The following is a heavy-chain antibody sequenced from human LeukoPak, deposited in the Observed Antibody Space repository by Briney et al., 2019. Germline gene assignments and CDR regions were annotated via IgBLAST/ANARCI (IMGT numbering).Heavy chain of an antibody. CDR3: AKDQGRWLQLYGMGV. V-gene: IGHV3-23*01. CDR1: GFTFSSYA. CDR2: ISGSGGST. J-gene: IGHJ6*02. Sequence: GGSLRLSCAASGFTFSSYAMSWVRQAPGKGLEWVSAISGSGGSTYYADSVKGRFTISRDNSKNTLYLQMNSLRAEDTAVYYCAKDQGRWLQLYGMGVWGQGTTVTVSS. D-gene: IGHD5-24*01.